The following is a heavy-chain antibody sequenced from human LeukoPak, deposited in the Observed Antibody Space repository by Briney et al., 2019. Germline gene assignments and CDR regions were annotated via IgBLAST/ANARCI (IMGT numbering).Heavy chain of an antibody. CDR2: FDPEDGET. D-gene: IGHD3-10*01. CDR1: GYTLTVLS. V-gene: IGHV1-24*01. J-gene: IGHJ4*02. Sequence: GASVKVSCKVSGYTLTVLSMHWVRQAPGKGLEWMGGFDPEDGETIYAQKFQGRVTMTEDTSTDTAYMELSSLRSEDTAVYYCATVNHGSGSYLNEGIDYWGQGTLVTVSS. CDR3: ATVNHGSGSYLNEGIDY.